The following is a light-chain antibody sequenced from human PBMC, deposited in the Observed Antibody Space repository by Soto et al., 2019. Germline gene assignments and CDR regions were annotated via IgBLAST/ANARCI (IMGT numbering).Light chain of an antibody. CDR2: KTS. J-gene: IGKJ1*01. V-gene: IGKV1-5*03. CDR1: QSITMW. CDR3: QHCTDYSCT. Sequence: DIHMTQSPSTLSASVGDRVTITCRASQSITMWLAWYQQKPGKAPNLLIYKTSSLESGVPSRFSGSGSGTEFTLTISSLQPDDFATYYCQHCTDYSCTFGQGTKLEVK.